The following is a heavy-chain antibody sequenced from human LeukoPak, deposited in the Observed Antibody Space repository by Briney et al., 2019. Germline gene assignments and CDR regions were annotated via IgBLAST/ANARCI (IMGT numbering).Heavy chain of an antibody. Sequence: GGSLRLSCAASGFTFSSYAMHWVRQAPGKGLEWVAVISYDGSNKYYADSVKGRFTISRDNSKNTLYLQMNSLRVEDTAVYYCARGLSGDYYYYGMDVWGQGTTVTVSS. V-gene: IGHV3-30-3*01. D-gene: IGHD2/OR15-2a*01. CDR2: ISYDGSNK. CDR1: GFTFSSYA. CDR3: ARGLSGDYYYYGMDV. J-gene: IGHJ6*02.